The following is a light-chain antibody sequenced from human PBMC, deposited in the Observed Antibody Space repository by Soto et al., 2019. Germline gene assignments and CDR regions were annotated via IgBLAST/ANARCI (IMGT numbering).Light chain of an antibody. J-gene: IGLJ1*01. V-gene: IGLV2-14*01. CDR3: SSYTSSRTLV. CDR1: SSDVGAYNY. CDR2: EVS. Sequence: QSALTQPASVSGSPGQSITISCTGTSSDVGAYNYVSWYQQHPGKAPKLMIYEVSNRPSGVSHRFSGSKSENTASLTISGLQTDDEADYYCSSYTSSRTLVFGTGTKVTVL.